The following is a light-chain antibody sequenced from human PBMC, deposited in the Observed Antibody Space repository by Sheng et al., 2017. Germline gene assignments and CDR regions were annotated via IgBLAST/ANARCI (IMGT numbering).Light chain of an antibody. V-gene: IGKV3-15*01. CDR1: QGVWGS. CDR3: QQYSNWPRT. Sequence: EIVMTQSPATLSVSPGERATLSCRATQGVWGSIAWYQQKPGQAPRLLIYDASTRATGTPGRFSGGGSGTEFTLTISSLQSEDFAVYYCQQYSNWPRTFGQGTKVEIK. CDR2: DAS. J-gene: IGKJ1*01.